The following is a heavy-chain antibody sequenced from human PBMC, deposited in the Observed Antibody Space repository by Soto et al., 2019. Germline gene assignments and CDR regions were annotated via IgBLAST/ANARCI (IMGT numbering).Heavy chain of an antibody. D-gene: IGHD2-15*01. V-gene: IGHV3-23*01. CDR1: QFTFPDYA. CDR2: ISANGGST. CDR3: AKHKGASSPAWVYR. J-gene: IGHJ5*02. Sequence: GGSLRLSCAASQFTFPDYAMGLVRQSPGKGLEWVSGISANGGSTYHTGSVRGRFTISRDNSKNTLYLQMNSLRAEDTAVYYCAKHKGASSPAWVYRWGQGTLVTVSP.